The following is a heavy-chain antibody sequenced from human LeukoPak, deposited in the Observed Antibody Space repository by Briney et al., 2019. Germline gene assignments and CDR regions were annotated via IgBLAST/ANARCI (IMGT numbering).Heavy chain of an antibody. Sequence: PGGSLRLSCAASGFTFSSYAMRWVRQAPGKGQEWVSAISGRGGSTYYADSVKGRFTISRDNSKNTLYLQMNSLRAEDTDVYYCDAYDIVVVPAAITLPDAFDIWGQGTMVTVSS. J-gene: IGHJ3*02. V-gene: IGHV3-23*01. CDR1: GFTFSSYA. CDR3: DAYDIVVVPAAITLPDAFDI. D-gene: IGHD2-2*02. CDR2: ISGRGGST.